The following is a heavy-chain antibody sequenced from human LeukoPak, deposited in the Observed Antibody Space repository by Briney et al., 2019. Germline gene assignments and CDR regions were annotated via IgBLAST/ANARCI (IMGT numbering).Heavy chain of an antibody. CDR2: TYYRSKWYN. D-gene: IGHD3-9*01. J-gene: IGHJ3*02. V-gene: IGHV6-1*01. CDR3: ARDADRYDTFDI. Sequence: SQTLSLTCAISGDSVSSNSAAWIWIGPSPARGLEWLGRTYYRSKWYNDYAVSVKSRIAINPDTSKNQFSLQLNSVTPEDTAVYYCARDADRYDTFDIWGQGTMVTVSS. CDR1: GDSVSSNSAA.